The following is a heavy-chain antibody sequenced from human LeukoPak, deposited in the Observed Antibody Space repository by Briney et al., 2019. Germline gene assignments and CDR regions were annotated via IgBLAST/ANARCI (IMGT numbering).Heavy chain of an antibody. CDR3: ARGVRYYGSGSYYMVY. CDR2: INPSGGST. Sequence: ASVKVSCKASGYTFTSYYMHWVRQAPGQGLGWMGIINPSGGSTSYAQKFQGRVTMTRDTSTSTVYMELSSLRSEDTAVYYCARGVRYYGSGSYYMVYWGQGTLVTVSS. D-gene: IGHD3-10*01. CDR1: GYTFTSYY. V-gene: IGHV1-46*01. J-gene: IGHJ4*02.